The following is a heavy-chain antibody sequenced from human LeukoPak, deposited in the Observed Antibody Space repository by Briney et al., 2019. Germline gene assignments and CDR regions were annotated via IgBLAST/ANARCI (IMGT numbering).Heavy chain of an antibody. CDR1: GFTFSSNV. CDR2: IVSDGSST. D-gene: IGHD2-8*02. CDR3: ARGTGLIDY. J-gene: IGHJ4*02. V-gene: IGHV3-74*01. Sequence: GGSLRLSCVASGFTFSSNVLNWVRQAPGKGLEWVSRIVSDGSSTSNADSVKGRFTISRDNAKNTLYLQMNSLRAEDTAVYYCARGTGLIDYWGQGTLVTVSS.